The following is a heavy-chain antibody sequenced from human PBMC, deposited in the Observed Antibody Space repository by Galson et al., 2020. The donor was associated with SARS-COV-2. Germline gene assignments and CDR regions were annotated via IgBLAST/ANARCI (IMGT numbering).Heavy chain of an antibody. V-gene: IGHV3-49*04. CDR3: MKLYDINRGVDD. Sequence: TGGSLRLSCTASGFPFRDYAMTLVRQAPGKGLEWVGFIRSIGLGGTTGYAPSVKGRFTISRDDSKNIAYLQMNSLKTEDTAVYYCMKLYDINRGVDDWGQGTLVTVSS. J-gene: IGHJ4*02. D-gene: IGHD3-22*01. CDR1: GFPFRDYA. CDR2: IRSIGLGGTT.